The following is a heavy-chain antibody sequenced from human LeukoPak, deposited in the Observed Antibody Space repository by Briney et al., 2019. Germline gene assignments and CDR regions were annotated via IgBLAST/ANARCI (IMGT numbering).Heavy chain of an antibody. CDR1: GGSISCYY. J-gene: IGHJ3*02. Sequence: SETLSLTCTVSGGSISCYYWSWIRQPPGKGLEWIGYIYYSGSTNYNPSLKSRVTISVDTSKNQFSLKLSSVTAADTAVYYCARVPVRLYYDFWSGDAFDIWGQGTMVTVSS. CDR2: IYYSGST. V-gene: IGHV4-59*01. CDR3: ARVPVRLYYDFWSGDAFDI. D-gene: IGHD3-3*01.